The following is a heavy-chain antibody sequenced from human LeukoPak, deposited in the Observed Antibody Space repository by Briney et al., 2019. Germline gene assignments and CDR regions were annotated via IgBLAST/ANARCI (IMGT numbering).Heavy chain of an antibody. Sequence: GGSLILSCAASGVSFSSSAMSWVRQAPGKGLEWLSRISGSGDCGHYSDSVKGRFPISRDNSKNTVYLQMNSRKAEDTALYYCAKGRDAPSNFDSWGEGTLVSVFS. CDR3: AKGRDAPSNFDS. CDR1: GVSFSSSA. D-gene: IGHD2-2*01. CDR2: ISGSGDCG. V-gene: IGHV3-23*01. J-gene: IGHJ4*02.